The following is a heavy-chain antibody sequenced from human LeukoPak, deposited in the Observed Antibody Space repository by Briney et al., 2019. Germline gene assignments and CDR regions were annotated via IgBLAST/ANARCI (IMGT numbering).Heavy chain of an antibody. D-gene: IGHD6-6*01. CDR1: GGSISSGSYY. Sequence: SETLSLTCTVSGGSISSGSYYWSWIRQPAGKGLEWIGRIYTSGSTNYNPSLKRRVTISVDTSKNQFSLKLSSVTAADTAVYYCARDSSSSNYYMDVWGKGTTVTVSS. J-gene: IGHJ6*03. CDR2: IYTSGST. CDR3: ARDSSSSNYYMDV. V-gene: IGHV4-61*02.